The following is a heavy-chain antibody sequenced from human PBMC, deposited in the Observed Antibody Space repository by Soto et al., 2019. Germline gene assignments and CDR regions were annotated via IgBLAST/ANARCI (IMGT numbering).Heavy chain of an antibody. V-gene: IGHV1-69*06. CDR2: IIPISTTT. CDR3: ARVAGYYYAMDV. D-gene: IGHD6-19*01. J-gene: IGHJ6*02. CDR1: GGTFSSYA. Sequence: QVQLVQSGAEVKKPGFSVKVSCKASGGTFSSYAITWVRQAPGQGLEWMGGIIPISTTTDYAQKFQGRVTITAEKSTSTAFLELSRLTSEDTAVYYCARVAGYYYAMDVWGQGTTVTVSS.